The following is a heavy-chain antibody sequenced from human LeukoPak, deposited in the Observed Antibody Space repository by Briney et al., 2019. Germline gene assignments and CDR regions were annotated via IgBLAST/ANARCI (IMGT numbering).Heavy chain of an antibody. CDR3: ARNFWSDRYYYYYMDV. J-gene: IGHJ6*03. D-gene: IGHD3-3*01. CDR1: GFTFSTYS. CDR2: ISSSSNYM. Sequence: GGSLRLSCAASGFTFSTYSMSWVRQAPGKGLEWVSSISSSSNYMYYADSVKGRFTISRDNSKNTLYLQMNNLRAEDTALYYCARNFWSDRYYYYYMDVWGKGTTVTVSS. V-gene: IGHV3-21*04.